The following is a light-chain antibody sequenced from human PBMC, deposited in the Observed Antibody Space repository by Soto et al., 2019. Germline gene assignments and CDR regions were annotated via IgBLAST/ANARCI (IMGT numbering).Light chain of an antibody. CDR3: QHYNSYSEA. V-gene: IGKV1-5*03. Sequence: DIQMTQSPSTLSGSVGDRVTITCRASQTISSWLAWYQQKPGKAPKLLIYKASTLKSGVPSRFSGSGSATEFTLTISSLQPDDLATYYCQHYNSYSEAFGQGTKVDIK. J-gene: IGKJ1*01. CDR1: QTISSW. CDR2: KAS.